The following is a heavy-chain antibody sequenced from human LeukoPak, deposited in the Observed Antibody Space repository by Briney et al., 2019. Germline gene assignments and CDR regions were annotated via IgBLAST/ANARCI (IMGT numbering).Heavy chain of an antibody. CDR2: FGETGGVT. CDR3: AKDPQPAPMGAYFDF. J-gene: IGHJ4*02. V-gene: IGHV3-23*01. D-gene: IGHD2-2*01. CDR1: GFTFTTCA. Sequence: GGSLRLSCAASGFTFTTCAMNWVRQAPGKGLEWVSTFGETGGVTYYADSVKGRFTISRDNSKNTLYLQMNSLRAEDTAVYYCAKDPQPAPMGAYFDFWGQGTLVTVSS.